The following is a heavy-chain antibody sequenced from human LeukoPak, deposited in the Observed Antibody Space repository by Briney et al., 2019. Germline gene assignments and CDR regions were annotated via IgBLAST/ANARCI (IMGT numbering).Heavy chain of an antibody. CDR2: ISSSSSSTI. CDR1: GFTFSSYS. J-gene: IGHJ4*02. V-gene: IGHV3-48*04. D-gene: IGHD2/OR15-2a*01. Sequence: KPGGSLRLSCAASGFTFSSYSMNWVRQAPGKGLEWVSYISSSSSSTIYYADSVKGRFTISRDNAKNSLYLQMNSLRAEDTAVYYCARDHSPANSAGDYWGQGTLVTVSS. CDR3: ARDHSPANSAGDY.